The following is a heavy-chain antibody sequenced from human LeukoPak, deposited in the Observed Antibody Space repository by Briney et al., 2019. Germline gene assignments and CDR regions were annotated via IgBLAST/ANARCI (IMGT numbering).Heavy chain of an antibody. CDR1: GGSFSGYY. CDR2: INHSGST. J-gene: IGHJ6*03. CDR3: ARAMHYYGSGSPYYYYMDV. D-gene: IGHD3-10*01. V-gene: IGHV4-34*01. Sequence: SETLSLTCAVYGGSFSGYYWSWIRQPPGKGLEWIGEINHSGSTNYNPSLKSRVTISVDTSKNQFSLKLSSVTAADTAVYYCARAMHYYGSGSPYYYYMDVWGKGTTVTISS.